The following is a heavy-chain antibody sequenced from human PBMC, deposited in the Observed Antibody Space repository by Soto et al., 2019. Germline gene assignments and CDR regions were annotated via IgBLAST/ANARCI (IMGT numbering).Heavy chain of an antibody. CDR1: GYSFTSYW. D-gene: IGHD1-20*01. CDR2: IYPGDSDT. J-gene: IGHJ6*03. V-gene: IGHV5-51*07. CDR3: ARLVDNWNDYYYYMDV. Sequence: EVQLVQSGAEVKKPGESLKISCKGSGYSFTSYWIGWVHQMPGKGLEWMGIIYPGDSDTRYSPSFQGQVTISADKSISTAYLQWSSLKASDTAMYYCARLVDNWNDYYYYMDVWGKGTTVTVSS.